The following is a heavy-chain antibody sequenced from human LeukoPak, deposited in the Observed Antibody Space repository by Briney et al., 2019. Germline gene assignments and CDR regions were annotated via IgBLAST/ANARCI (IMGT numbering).Heavy chain of an antibody. CDR1: GFTFDDYA. CDR3: ARGSDGYLTGAFDI. J-gene: IGHJ3*02. V-gene: IGHV3-9*03. CDR2: LSWNSGSL. Sequence: GGSLRLSCAASGFTFDDYAMHWVRQAPGKGLEWVSGLSWNSGSLAYADSVKGRFTISRDNAKNSLYLQMNSLRAEDMALYYCARGSDGYLTGAFDIWGQGTMVTVSS. D-gene: IGHD5-24*01.